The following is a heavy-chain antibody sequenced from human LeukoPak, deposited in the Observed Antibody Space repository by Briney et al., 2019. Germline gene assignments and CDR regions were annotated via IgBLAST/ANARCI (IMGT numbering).Heavy chain of an antibody. CDR3: ARQPGRRDMDV. CDR2: INHSGST. CDR1: GGSFSGYY. D-gene: IGHD1-14*01. V-gene: IGHV4-34*01. Sequence: SETLSLTCAVYGGSFSGYYWSWIRQPPGKGLEWIGEINHSGSTNYNPSLKSRVTISVDTSKNQFSLKLSSVTAADTAVYYCARQPGRRDMDVWGKGTTVTASS. J-gene: IGHJ6*03.